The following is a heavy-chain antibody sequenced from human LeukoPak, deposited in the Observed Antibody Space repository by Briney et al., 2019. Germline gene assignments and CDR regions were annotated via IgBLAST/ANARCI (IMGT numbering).Heavy chain of an antibody. D-gene: IGHD1-26*01. Sequence: SETLSLTCTVPGGSISSYYWSWIRQPPGKGLEWIGYIYYSGSTNYNPSLKSRVTISVDTFKNQFSLKLSSVTAADTAAYYCARAVRVGASNWFDPWGQGTLVTVSS. CDR1: GGSISSYY. V-gene: IGHV4-59*01. J-gene: IGHJ5*02. CDR2: IYYSGST. CDR3: ARAVRVGASNWFDP.